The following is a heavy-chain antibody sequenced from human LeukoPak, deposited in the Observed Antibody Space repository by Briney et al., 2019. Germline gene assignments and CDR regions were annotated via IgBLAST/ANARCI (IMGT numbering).Heavy chain of an antibody. D-gene: IGHD3-22*01. CDR1: GFTFSNYA. CDR3: AKDGYDHDSSHSYFDY. V-gene: IGHV3-23*01. CDR2: ISGSGGTT. Sequence: PGGSLRLSCAASGFTFSNYAMSWVRQAPGKGLEWVSGISGSGGTTYHADSVKGRFTISRDNSKNTLYLQMKTLRAEDTAVYYCAKDGYDHDSSHSYFDYWGQGTLVTVSS. J-gene: IGHJ4*02.